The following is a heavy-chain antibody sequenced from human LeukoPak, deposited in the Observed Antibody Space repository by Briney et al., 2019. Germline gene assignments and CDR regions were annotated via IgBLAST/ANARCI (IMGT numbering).Heavy chain of an antibody. CDR1: GDSVSNNNAA. D-gene: IGHD3-16*01. J-gene: IGHJ3*02. CDR2: TYYRSKWYT. Sequence: SQTLSLTCAISGDSVSNNNAAWNWIRQSPSRGLEWLGRTYYRSKWYTDYAVSVSSRITINPDASKNQFSLQLNSVTPEDTAVYYCASSSLRGSDAFDIWGQGTMVTDSS. V-gene: IGHV6-1*01. CDR3: ASSSLRGSDAFDI.